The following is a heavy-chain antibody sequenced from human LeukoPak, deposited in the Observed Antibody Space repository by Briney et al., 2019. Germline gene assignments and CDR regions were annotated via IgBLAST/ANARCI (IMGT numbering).Heavy chain of an antibody. Sequence: GGSLRLSCAASGFTFSGSTMHWVRQASGKGLEWVGRIRSKANNYATAYATSVKGRFTLSRDDSKNTAYLQMNSLKTEDTAVYYCARGVGANNFDYWGQGTLVTVSS. D-gene: IGHD1-26*01. V-gene: IGHV3-73*01. CDR3: ARGVGANNFDY. CDR2: IRSKANNYAT. J-gene: IGHJ4*02. CDR1: GFTFSGST.